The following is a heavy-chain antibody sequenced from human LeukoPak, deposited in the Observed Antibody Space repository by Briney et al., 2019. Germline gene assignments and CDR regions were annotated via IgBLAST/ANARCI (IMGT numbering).Heavy chain of an antibody. V-gene: IGHV1-69*05. CDR1: GGTFSSYA. CDR3: ARERYCSSTSCYAFDY. CDR2: IIPIFGTA. J-gene: IGHJ4*02. Sequence: ASVKVSCKASGGTFSSYAISRVRQAPGPGPEGMGGIIPIFGTANYAQKFQGRVTITTDESTSTAYMGLSSLRSEDTAVYYCARERYCSSTSCYAFDYWGQGTLVTVSS. D-gene: IGHD2-2*01.